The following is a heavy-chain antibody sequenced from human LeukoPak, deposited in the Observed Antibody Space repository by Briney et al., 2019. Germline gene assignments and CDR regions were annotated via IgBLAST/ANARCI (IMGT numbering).Heavy chain of an antibody. J-gene: IGHJ6*03. CDR3: ARGKYTAMVCYYYYYMDV. CDR2: INHSGST. D-gene: IGHD5-18*01. CDR1: GGSFSGYY. Sequence: SETLSLTCAVYGGSFSGYYWSWIRQPPGKGLEWIGEINHSGSTNYNPSLKSRVTISVDTSKNQFSLKLSSVTAADTAVYYCARGKYTAMVCYYYYYMDVWGKGTTVTVSS. V-gene: IGHV4-34*01.